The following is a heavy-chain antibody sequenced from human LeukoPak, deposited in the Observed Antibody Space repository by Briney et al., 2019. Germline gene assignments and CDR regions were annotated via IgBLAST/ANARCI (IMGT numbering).Heavy chain of an antibody. V-gene: IGHV3-21*04. J-gene: IGHJ4*02. CDR3: ATNLRYSSSSGY. D-gene: IGHD6-6*01. Sequence: PGGSLRLSCAASGFTFSSYSMNWVRQAPGKGLEWVSSISSSSSYIYYADSVKGRFTISRDNAKNSLYLQMNSLRAEDTAVYYCATNLRYSSSSGYWGQGTLVTVSS. CDR1: GFTFSSYS. CDR2: ISSSSSYI.